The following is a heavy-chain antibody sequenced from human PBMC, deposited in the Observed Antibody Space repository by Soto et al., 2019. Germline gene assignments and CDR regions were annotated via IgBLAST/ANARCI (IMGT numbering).Heavy chain of an antibody. J-gene: IGHJ4*02. D-gene: IGHD6-19*01. Sequence: EVQLLESGGGLVQTGGSLRLSCAASGFTFRSYAMTWVRQAPGRGLEWVSALSGTGSRAYSADSLKGRFTISRDNSKNTVYLQMNNLRVEYTDMYYCAKDLDRSGWGGKLDYWGQGTLLTASS. CDR3: AKDLDRSGWGGKLDY. CDR1: GFTFRSYA. CDR2: LSGTGSRA. V-gene: IGHV3-23*01.